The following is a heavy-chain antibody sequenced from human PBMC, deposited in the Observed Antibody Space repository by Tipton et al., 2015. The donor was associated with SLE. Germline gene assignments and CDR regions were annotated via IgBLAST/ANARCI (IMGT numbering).Heavy chain of an antibody. Sequence: QLVQSGAEVKEPGTSVKVSCKASGYTFTSYFMHWVRQAPGQGLEWMGIINPSGGSASYAQKFQGRVTMTRDTSTSTVYMELSSLRSEETAVYYCARGEWEQLNYNGMDVWGQGSTVTVS. D-gene: IGHD1-26*01. CDR2: INPSGGSA. CDR1: GYTFTSYF. V-gene: IGHV1-46*01. CDR3: ARGEWEQLNYNGMDV. J-gene: IGHJ6*01.